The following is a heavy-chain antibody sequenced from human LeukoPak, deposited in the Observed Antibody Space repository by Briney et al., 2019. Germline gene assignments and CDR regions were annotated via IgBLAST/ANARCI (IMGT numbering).Heavy chain of an antibody. D-gene: IGHD5-24*01. CDR2: IIPIYGTA. V-gene: IGHV1-69*13. CDR3: ATHTGGYNYWWFDI. CDR1: GGTFSNYP. J-gene: IGHJ5*02. Sequence: SVWVSCKASGGTFSNYPIIWVRQAPGRGLEWLGGIIPIYGTANYALMFQGRITLTAHESTATAYMELRSLTSDDTAMYFCATHTGGYNYWWFDIWGQGTLVTVSP.